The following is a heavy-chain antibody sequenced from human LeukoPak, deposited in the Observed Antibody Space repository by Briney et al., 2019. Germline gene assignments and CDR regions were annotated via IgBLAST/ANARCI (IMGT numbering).Heavy chain of an antibody. CDR1: GGSFSGYY. CDR3: ASLPIAAAGPYYMDV. V-gene: IGHV4-34*01. Sequence: PSETLSLTCAVYGGSFSGYYWSWIRQPPGKGLEWIGEINHSGSTNYNPSLKSRVTISVDTSKNQFSLKLSSVTAADTAVYYCASLPIAAAGPYYMDVWGKGTTVTDSS. J-gene: IGHJ6*03. CDR2: INHSGST. D-gene: IGHD6-13*01.